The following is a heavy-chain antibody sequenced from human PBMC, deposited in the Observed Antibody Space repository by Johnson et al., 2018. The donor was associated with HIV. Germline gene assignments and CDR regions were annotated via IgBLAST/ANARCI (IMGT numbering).Heavy chain of an antibody. Sequence: QMLLVESGGGLVKPGGSLRLSCAASGFTFSDYYMSWIRQAPGKGLEWVSYISSSGSTIYYADSVKGRFTISRDNAKNSLYLQMNSLRAEDTAVYYCASTCGGDCSRVDAFDIWGQGTMVTVSS. D-gene: IGHD2-21*02. CDR2: ISSSGSTI. CDR3: ASTCGGDCSRVDAFDI. V-gene: IGHV3-11*04. J-gene: IGHJ3*02. CDR1: GFTFSDYY.